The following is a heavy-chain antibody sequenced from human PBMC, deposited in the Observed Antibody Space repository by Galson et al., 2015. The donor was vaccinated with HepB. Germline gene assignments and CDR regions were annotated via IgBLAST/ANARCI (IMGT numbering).Heavy chain of an antibody. CDR2: ISSSSSYI. CDR3: AREGGGIGAPFDY. J-gene: IGHJ4*02. Sequence: SLRLSCAASGFTFSGYSMTWVRQAPGKGLEWVSSISSSSSYIYYADSVKGRFTISRDNAKNSLYLQMNSLRAEDTAVYYCAREGGGIGAPFDYWGQGTLVTVSS. V-gene: IGHV3-21*01. CDR1: GFTFSGYS. D-gene: IGHD3-10*01.